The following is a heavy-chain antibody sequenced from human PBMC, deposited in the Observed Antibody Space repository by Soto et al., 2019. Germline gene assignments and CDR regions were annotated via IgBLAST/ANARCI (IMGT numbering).Heavy chain of an antibody. J-gene: IGHJ4*02. D-gene: IGHD5-12*01. CDR3: ASGGSGYSGYGYDY. Sequence: KSPASVKVSCKASGYTFTSYAMHWVRQAPGQRLEWMGWINAGNGNTKYSQKFQGRVTITRDTSASTAYMELSSLRSDDTAVYYCASGGSGYSGYGYDYWGQGTLVTVSS. CDR1: GYTFTSYA. CDR2: INAGNGNT. V-gene: IGHV1-3*01.